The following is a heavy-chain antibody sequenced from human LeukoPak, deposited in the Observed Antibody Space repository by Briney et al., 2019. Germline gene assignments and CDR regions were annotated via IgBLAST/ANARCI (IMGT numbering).Heavy chain of an antibody. Sequence: GGSLRPSCAASGFTFSSYAMSWVRQAPGKGLEWVSAISGSGGSTYYADSVKGRFTISRDNSKNTLYLQMNSLRAEDTAVYYCAKRSGDVLRFLEWLSSGYYYYGMDVWGQGTTVTVSS. CDR3: AKRSGDVLRFLEWLSSGYYYYGMDV. V-gene: IGHV3-23*01. CDR2: ISGSGGST. CDR1: GFTFSSYA. D-gene: IGHD3-3*01. J-gene: IGHJ6*02.